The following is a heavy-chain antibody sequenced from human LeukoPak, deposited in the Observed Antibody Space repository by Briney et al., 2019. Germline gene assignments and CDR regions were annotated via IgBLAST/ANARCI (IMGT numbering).Heavy chain of an antibody. V-gene: IGHV1-69*05. CDR2: IIPIFGTA. CDR3: ASLGPSKSGRYPA. Sequence: VASVKVSCKASGGTFSSYAISWVRQAPGQGLEWMGRIIPIFGTANYAQKFQGRVTITTDESTSTAYMELSSLRSEDTAVYYCASLGPSKSGRYPAWGQGTLGTVSS. J-gene: IGHJ5*02. CDR1: GGTFSSYA. D-gene: IGHD1-26*01.